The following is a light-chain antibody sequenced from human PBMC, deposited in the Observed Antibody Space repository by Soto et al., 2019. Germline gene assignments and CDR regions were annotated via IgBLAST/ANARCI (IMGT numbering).Light chain of an antibody. CDR2: AAS. Sequence: DIQMTQSPSSLSASVGDEVTITVLASQTIMTYLNWYQLKPGKPPRLLIYAASSLQSGVPSRFSGSGSGTDFTLTISSLQPEDFATYSCQQSYNSPQTFGRGTKVDIK. J-gene: IGKJ1*01. V-gene: IGKV1-39*01. CDR1: QTIMTY. CDR3: QQSYNSPQT.